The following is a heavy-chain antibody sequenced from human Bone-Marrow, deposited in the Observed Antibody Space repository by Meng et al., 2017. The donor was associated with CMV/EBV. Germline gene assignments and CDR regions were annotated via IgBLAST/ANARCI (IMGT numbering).Heavy chain of an antibody. CDR3: ARDSHDFWSGYYQVYYYGMDV. Sequence: GESLKISCAASGFTFSDYYMSWIRQAPGKGLEWVSSISSSSSYIYYADSVKGRFTISRDNAKNSLYLQMNSLRAEDTAVYYCARDSHDFWSGYYQVYYYGMDVWGQGTTVTVSS. D-gene: IGHD3-3*01. J-gene: IGHJ6*02. CDR2: ISSSSSYI. V-gene: IGHV3-11*06. CDR1: GFTFSDYY.